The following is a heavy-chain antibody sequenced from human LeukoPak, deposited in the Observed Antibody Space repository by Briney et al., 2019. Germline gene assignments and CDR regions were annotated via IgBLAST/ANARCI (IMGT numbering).Heavy chain of an antibody. CDR2: IYPGDSDT. CDR1: GYSFTSYW. V-gene: IGHV5-51*01. J-gene: IGHJ6*03. Sequence: GESLKISCKGSGYSFTSYWIGWVRQMPGKGLEWMGIIYPGDSDTRYSPSFQGQVTISADKSISTAYLQWSSLKASDTAMYYCARIVYCSSTSCYRYYYYMDVWGKGTTVTVSS. D-gene: IGHD2-2*02. CDR3: ARIVYCSSTSCYRYYYYMDV.